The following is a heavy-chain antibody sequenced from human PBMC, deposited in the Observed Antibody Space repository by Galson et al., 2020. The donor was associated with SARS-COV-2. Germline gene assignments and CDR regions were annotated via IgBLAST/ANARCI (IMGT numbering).Heavy chain of an antibody. CDR2: INPSGGTT. D-gene: IGHD3-22*01. V-gene: IGHV1-46*01. Sequence: ASVKVSCKTSAYTFTTNYIHWVRQAPGQGLEWMGIINPSGGTTNYAQKFQGRVTMTRDTSTNTVYMELSSLRSEDTAVYDCVRHYLDSSGYYYWSVDLWGRGTLVTVSS. J-gene: IGHJ2*01. CDR1: AYTFTTNY. CDR3: VRHYLDSSGYYYWSVDL.